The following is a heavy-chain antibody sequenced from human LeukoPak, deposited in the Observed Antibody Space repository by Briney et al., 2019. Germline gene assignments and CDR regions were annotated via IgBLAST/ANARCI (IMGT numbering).Heavy chain of an antibody. CDR3: ARMTRGSYDSC. V-gene: IGHV3-53*01. CDR2: IYSDNT. D-gene: IGHD2-15*01. CDR1: GFTVSSNS. J-gene: IGHJ4*02. Sequence: GGSLRLSCTVSGFTVSSNSMSWVRQAPGKGLEWVSFIYSDNTHYSDSVKGRFTISRDNSKNTLYLQMNSLRAEDTAVYYCARMTRGSYDSCWGQGTLVTVSS.